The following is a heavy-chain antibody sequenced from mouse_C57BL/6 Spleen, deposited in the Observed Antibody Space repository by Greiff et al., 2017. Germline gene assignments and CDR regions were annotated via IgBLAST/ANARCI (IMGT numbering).Heavy chain of an antibody. CDR2: ISNGGGST. Sequence: EVQLVESGGGLVQPGGSLKLSCAASGFTFSDYYMYWVRQTPEKRLEWVAYISNGGGSTYYPDTVKGRFTISRDNAKNTLYLQMSRVKSEDTAMYYCARHWGGAYDYPGAMDYWGQGTSVTVSS. V-gene: IGHV5-12*01. J-gene: IGHJ4*01. D-gene: IGHD2-4*01. CDR3: ARHWGGAYDYPGAMDY. CDR1: GFTFSDYY.